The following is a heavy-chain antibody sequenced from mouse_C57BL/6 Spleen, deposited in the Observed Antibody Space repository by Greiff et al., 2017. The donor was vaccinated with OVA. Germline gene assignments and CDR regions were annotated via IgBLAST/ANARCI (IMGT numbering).Heavy chain of an antibody. D-gene: IGHD1-1*01. J-gene: IGHJ2*01. CDR2: ISDGGSYT. CDR1: GFTFSSYA. Sequence: EVQLVEPGGGLVKPGGSLKLSCAASGFTFSSYAMSWVRQTPGQRLEWVATISDGGSYTYYPDNVKGRSTITRDNAKNNLYLQMSHLTSEDSAMYYCGRVGYYGIKPYLHYWGQGTTLTGSS. V-gene: IGHV5-4*01. CDR3: GRVGYYGIKPYLHY.